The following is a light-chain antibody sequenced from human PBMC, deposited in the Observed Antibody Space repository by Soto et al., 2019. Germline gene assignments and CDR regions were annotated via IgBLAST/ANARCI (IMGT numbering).Light chain of an antibody. CDR1: QDIRND. CDR3: LQHSNFPFT. CDR2: AAS. V-gene: IGKV1-6*01. J-gene: IGKJ2*01. Sequence: AIQMTQSPSSLSASVGDRVTITCRASQDIRNDLGWYQQKPGKAPKLLISAASSLQSGVPSRFRGSGSGTDFTLTITSLQPDDFATYFCLQHSNFPFTFGQGTKLRVK.